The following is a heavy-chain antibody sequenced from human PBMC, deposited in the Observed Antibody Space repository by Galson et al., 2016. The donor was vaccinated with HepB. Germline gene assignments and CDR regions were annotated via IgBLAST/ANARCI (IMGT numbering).Heavy chain of an antibody. CDR1: GGSFSGYY. Sequence: SETLSLTCAVYGGSFSGYYWSWIRQPPGKGLEWIGEINHRGSTNYNPSLKSRVTISVDTSKNQFSLNLRSVTDADTAVYYCARGGNVRGVIFSTAQYSYGMDVWGQGTTVTVSS. D-gene: IGHD3-10*01. V-gene: IGHV4-34*01. CDR3: ARGGNVRGVIFSTAQYSYGMDV. J-gene: IGHJ6*02. CDR2: INHRGST.